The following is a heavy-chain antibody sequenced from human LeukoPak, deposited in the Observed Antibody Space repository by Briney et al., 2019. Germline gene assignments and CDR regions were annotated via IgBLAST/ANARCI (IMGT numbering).Heavy chain of an antibody. J-gene: IGHJ6*02. D-gene: IGHD1-1*01. CDR1: GYTFTSYG. Sequence: ASVKVSCKASGYTFTSYGISWVRQAPGQGLEWMGWISAYNGNTSYAQKLQGRVTMTTDTSTSTAYMELRSLRSDDTAVYYCARDNSLESYYYYYGMDVWGQGTTVTVSS. CDR2: ISAYNGNT. CDR3: ARDNSLESYYYYYGMDV. V-gene: IGHV1-18*01.